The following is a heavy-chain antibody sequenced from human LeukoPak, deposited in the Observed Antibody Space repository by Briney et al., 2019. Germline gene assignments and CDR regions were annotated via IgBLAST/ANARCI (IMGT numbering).Heavy chain of an antibody. CDR3: ARYTSRGYPLEY. Sequence: GGSLRLSCAASGFTFSSYSMNWVRQAPGKGLEWVANIKQDGSEKYYVDSVKGRFTISRDNVKNSLYLQVNSLRAEDTAVYYCARYTSRGYPLEYWGQGTLVTVSS. CDR1: GFTFSSYS. D-gene: IGHD3-10*01. CDR2: IKQDGSEK. J-gene: IGHJ4*02. V-gene: IGHV3-7*04.